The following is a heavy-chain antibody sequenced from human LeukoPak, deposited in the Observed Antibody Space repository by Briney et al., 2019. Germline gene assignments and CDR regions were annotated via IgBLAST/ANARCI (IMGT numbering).Heavy chain of an antibody. CDR3: ASEPGGYCSGGSCYNYYYYYMDV. CDR1: GGSFSGYY. D-gene: IGHD2-15*01. V-gene: IGHV4-34*01. CDR2: INQSGST. J-gene: IGHJ6*03. Sequence: PSETLSLTCAVYGGSFSGYYWSWIRQPPGKGLEWIGEINQSGSTNYNPSLKSRVTISVDKSKNQFSLKLSSVTAADTAVYYCASEPGGYCSGGSCYNYYYYYMDVWGKGTTVTVSS.